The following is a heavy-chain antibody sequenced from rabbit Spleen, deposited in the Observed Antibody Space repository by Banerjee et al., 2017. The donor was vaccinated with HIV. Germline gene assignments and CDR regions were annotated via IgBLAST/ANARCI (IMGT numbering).Heavy chain of an antibody. CDR2: IEPIFGNT. Sequence: QLVESGGGLVKPEGSLKLSCTASGFSFSNKAVMCWVRQAPGKGLEWIGYIEPIFGNTYYASWVNGRFTISSHNAQNTRYLQLNSLTAADTATYFCVRDLSSGRGGVYYFNLWGPGTLVTVS. J-gene: IGHJ4*01. CDR1: GFSFSNKA. CDR3: VRDLSSGRGGVYYFNL. V-gene: IGHV1S7*01. D-gene: IGHD4-1*01.